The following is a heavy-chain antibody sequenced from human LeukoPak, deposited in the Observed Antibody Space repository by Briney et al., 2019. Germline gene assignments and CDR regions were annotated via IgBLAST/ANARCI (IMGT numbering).Heavy chain of an antibody. CDR3: ASDVDTAMAPANY. Sequence: GGSLRLSCAASGFTFSSYAMHWVRQAPGKGLEWVAVISYDGSNKYYADSVKGRFTISRDNSKNTLYLQMNSLRAEDTAVYYCASDVDTAMAPANYWGQGTLVTVSS. V-gene: IGHV3-30-3*01. D-gene: IGHD5-18*01. CDR1: GFTFSSYA. J-gene: IGHJ4*02. CDR2: ISYDGSNK.